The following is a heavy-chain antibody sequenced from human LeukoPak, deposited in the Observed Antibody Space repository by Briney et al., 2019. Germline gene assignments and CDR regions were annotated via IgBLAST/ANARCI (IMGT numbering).Heavy chain of an antibody. D-gene: IGHD1-26*01. CDR1: GDIFNSYS. CDR3: ARVGRSRGSLPNSYYYMDV. J-gene: IGHJ6*03. Sequence: GASVKVSCMASGDIFNSYSVSWVRQAPGQGLEWMGGIIPMFGSANYAQKFQGRVTITTDQSTTIVYMELSSLSSEDTAVYYCARVGRSRGSLPNSYYYMDVWGKGTTVTVSS. CDR2: IIPMFGSA. V-gene: IGHV1-69*05.